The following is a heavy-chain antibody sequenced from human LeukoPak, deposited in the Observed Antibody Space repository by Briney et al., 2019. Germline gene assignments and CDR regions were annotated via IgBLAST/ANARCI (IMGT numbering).Heavy chain of an antibody. J-gene: IGHJ2*01. V-gene: IGHV3-9*01. Sequence: GGSLRLSCAASGFIFEDYAMHWLRQAPGKGLEWVSGIRWNSGSRGYADSVKGRFTISRDNAKNSLYLQMNSLRTEDTAFYYCTKDVFHFGGYFELWGRGTLVTVSS. CDR3: TKDVFHFGGYFEL. CDR1: GFIFEDYA. D-gene: IGHD3-16*01. CDR2: IRWNSGSR.